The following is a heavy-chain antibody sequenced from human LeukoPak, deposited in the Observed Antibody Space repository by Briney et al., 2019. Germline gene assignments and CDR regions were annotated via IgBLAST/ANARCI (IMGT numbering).Heavy chain of an antibody. Sequence: GASVTVSCKASGYTFTNYDINWVRQATGQGLEWMGWMNPNSGNTGNAQKFQGRVTMTRNTSISTAYMELSSLRSEDTAVYYCASRIAARSHFDYWGQGTLVTVSS. CDR3: ASRIAARSHFDY. J-gene: IGHJ4*02. CDR2: MNPNSGNT. V-gene: IGHV1-8*01. CDR1: GYTFTNYD. D-gene: IGHD6-6*01.